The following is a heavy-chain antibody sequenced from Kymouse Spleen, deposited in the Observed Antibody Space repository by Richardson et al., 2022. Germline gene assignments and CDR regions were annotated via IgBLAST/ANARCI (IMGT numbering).Heavy chain of an antibody. V-gene: IGHV3-23*04. Sequence: EVQLVESGGGLVQPGGSLRLSCAASGFTFSSYAMSWVRQAPGKGLEWVSAISGSGGSTYYADSVKGRFTISRDNSKNTLYLQMNSLRAEDTAVYYCAKDRNSGSYYVRVYYYYGMDVWGQGTTVTVSS. CDR1: GFTFSSYA. CDR2: ISGSGGST. D-gene: IGHD1-26*01. CDR3: AKDRNSGSYYVRVYYYYGMDV. J-gene: IGHJ6*02.